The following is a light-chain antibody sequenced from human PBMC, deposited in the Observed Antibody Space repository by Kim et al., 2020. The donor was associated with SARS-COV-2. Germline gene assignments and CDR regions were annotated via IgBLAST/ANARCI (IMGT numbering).Light chain of an antibody. CDR3: QQYYGWPLT. J-gene: IGKJ4*01. Sequence: VAPGERAPLSCRASQSVSSHLAWYQQNPGQAPRILIYDASTRATGLPARFSGSGSGTEFTLTISSLQSEDFAVYYCQQYYGWPLTFGGGTKVDIK. V-gene: IGKV3-15*01. CDR1: QSVSSH. CDR2: DAS.